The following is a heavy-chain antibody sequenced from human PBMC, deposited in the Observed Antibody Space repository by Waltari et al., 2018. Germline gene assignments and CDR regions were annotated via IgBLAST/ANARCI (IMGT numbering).Heavy chain of an antibody. J-gene: IGHJ1*01. CDR1: GFTFSSYS. CDR3: ATSPSYCGGDCYSLAEYFQH. D-gene: IGHD2-21*01. V-gene: IGHV3-48*01. Sequence: EVQLVESGGGLVQPGGSLRLSCAASGFTFSSYSMNWVRQAPGKGLEWVSYISSSSSTIYYADSVKGRFTISRDNAKNSLYLQMNSLRAEDTAVYYCATSPSYCGGDCYSLAEYFQHWGQGTLVTVSS. CDR2: ISSSSSTI.